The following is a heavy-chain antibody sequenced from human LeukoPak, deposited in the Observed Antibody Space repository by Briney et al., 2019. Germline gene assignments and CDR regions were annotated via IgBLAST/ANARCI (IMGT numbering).Heavy chain of an antibody. V-gene: IGHV4-34*01. CDR3: ARGRGYCSSTSCFHPYYYGMDV. CDR1: GFTFSSYW. D-gene: IGHD2-2*01. CDR2: INHSGST. Sequence: GSLRLSCVASGFTFSSYWMSWVRQAPGKGLEWIGEINHSGSTNYNPSLKSRVTISVDTSKNQFSLKLSSVTAADTAVYYFARGRGYCSSTSCFHPYYYGMDVWGQGTTVTVSS. J-gene: IGHJ6*02.